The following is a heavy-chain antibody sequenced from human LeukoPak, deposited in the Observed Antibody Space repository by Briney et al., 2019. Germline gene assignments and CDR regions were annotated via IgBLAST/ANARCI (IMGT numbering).Heavy chain of an antibody. CDR1: GGSIRGGAYY. CDR3: ARGKYWDKGGNFDY. J-gene: IGHJ4*02. CDR2: IYYSGNP. D-gene: IGHD2-8*02. V-gene: IGHV4-31*03. Sequence: SETLSLTCTVSGGSIRGGAYYWGWIRQHPGKGLEGIGNIYYSGNPYYNPSPKSRLPISVDTSKTQFSPKLRSVTAADTAVYYCARGKYWDKGGNFDYWGKGTLVTVSS.